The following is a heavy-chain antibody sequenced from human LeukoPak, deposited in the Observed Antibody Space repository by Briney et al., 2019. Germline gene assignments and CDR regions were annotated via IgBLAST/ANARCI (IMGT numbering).Heavy chain of an antibody. Sequence: SQTLSLTCTVSGGSISSGGYYWSWLRQPPGKGLEWIGYIYYSGSTNYNPSLKSRGTISVDTSKNQFSLKLSSVTAADTAVYFCARAGSYYYDSSGYLFDIWGQGTMVTVSS. D-gene: IGHD3-22*01. J-gene: IGHJ3*02. CDR1: GGSISSGGYY. V-gene: IGHV4-61*08. CDR3: ARAGSYYYDSSGYLFDI. CDR2: IYYSGST.